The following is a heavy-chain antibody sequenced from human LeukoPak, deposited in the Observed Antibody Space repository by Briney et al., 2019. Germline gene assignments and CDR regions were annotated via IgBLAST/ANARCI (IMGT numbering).Heavy chain of an antibody. Sequence: GGSLRLSCAASGFTFKYYWMTGVHQAPGKGLEWVANIKEDGTQKFYVDSVKGRVTISRDDAKNSVFLQMNSLTAEDTAVYYCVRAGWELDYWGQGALVTVSS. V-gene: IGHV3-7*01. D-gene: IGHD1-26*01. J-gene: IGHJ4*02. CDR3: VRAGWELDY. CDR1: GFTFKYYW. CDR2: IKEDGTQK.